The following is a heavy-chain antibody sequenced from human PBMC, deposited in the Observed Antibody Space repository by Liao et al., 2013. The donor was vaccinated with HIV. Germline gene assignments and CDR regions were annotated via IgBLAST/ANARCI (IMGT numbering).Heavy chain of an antibody. V-gene: IGHV4-39*07. CDR3: ASYCSSTSCYFFDY. D-gene: IGHD2-2*01. CDR1: GGSISNSRYY. J-gene: IGHJ4*02. Sequence: QLQLQESGPGLVKPSETLSLTCTVSGGSISNSRYYWGWIRQPPGKGLEWIGSIYYSGSTYYNPSLKSRVTISGDTSKNQFSLKLSSVTAADTALYYCASYCSSTSCYFFDYWGQGTLVTVSS. CDR2: IYYSGST.